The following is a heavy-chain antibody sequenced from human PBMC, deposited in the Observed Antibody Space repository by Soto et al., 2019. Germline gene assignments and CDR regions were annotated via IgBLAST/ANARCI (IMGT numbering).Heavy chain of an antibody. CDR2: IYYSGST. CDR1: GGSISSSSYY. D-gene: IGHD3-3*01. V-gene: IGHV4-39*07. CDR3: ARGRYDFWSGYTTRAYYYYGMDV. Sequence: PSETLSLTCTVSGGSISSSSYYWGWIRQPPGKGLEWIGSIYYSGSTYYNPSLKSRVTISVDTSKNQFSLKLSSVTAADTAAYYCARGRYDFWSGYTTRAYYYYGMDVWGQGTTVTVSS. J-gene: IGHJ6*02.